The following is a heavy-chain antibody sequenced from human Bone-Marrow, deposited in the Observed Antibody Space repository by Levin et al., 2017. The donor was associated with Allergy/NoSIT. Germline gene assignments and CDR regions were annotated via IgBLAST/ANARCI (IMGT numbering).Heavy chain of an antibody. CDR1: GFNFSIYG. V-gene: IGHV3-21*04. CDR3: ARDRTNGILTNYGMDV. J-gene: IGHJ6*02. CDR2: ISSSSSNI. D-gene: IGHD3-9*01. Sequence: LSLTCAASGFNFSIYGMNWVRQAPGKGLEWVSSISSSSSNIYHADSLKGRFTISRDNAKNSLYLQMKSLRAEDTAVYYCARDRTNGILTNYGMDVWGQGTLVTVSS.